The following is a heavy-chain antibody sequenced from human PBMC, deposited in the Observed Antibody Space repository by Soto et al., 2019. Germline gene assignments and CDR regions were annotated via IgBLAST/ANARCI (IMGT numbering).Heavy chain of an antibody. V-gene: IGHV1-18*01. CDR1: GYTFTSYG. CDR3: ARVEYTIFGVVTSTSGMDV. Sequence: ASVKVSCKASGYTFTSYGISWVRQAPGQGLEWMGWISAYNGNTNYAQKLQGRVTMTTDTSTSTAYMELRSLRSDDTAVYYCARVEYTIFGVVTSTSGMDVWGQGTTVTVSS. CDR2: ISAYNGNT. D-gene: IGHD3-3*01. J-gene: IGHJ6*02.